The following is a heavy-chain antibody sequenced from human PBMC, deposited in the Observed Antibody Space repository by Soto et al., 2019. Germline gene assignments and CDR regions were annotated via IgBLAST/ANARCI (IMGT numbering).Heavy chain of an antibody. CDR2: IASSGVNI. J-gene: IGHJ4*02. Sequence: EVLLVESGGGLVQSGGSLRLSCAASTSTFSRFGMNWVRQAPGKGLEWISFIASSGVNIDYAASVRGRFTISRDNAKNSLFLHMNTLRDDDTAVYYCVRGGTTVATIGDHWGQGNLVTVSS. V-gene: IGHV3-48*02. CDR3: VRGGTTVATIGDH. D-gene: IGHD4-17*01. CDR1: TSTFSRFG.